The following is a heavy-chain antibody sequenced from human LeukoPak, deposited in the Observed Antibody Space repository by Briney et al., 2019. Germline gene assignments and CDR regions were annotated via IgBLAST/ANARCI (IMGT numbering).Heavy chain of an antibody. CDR1: GFTVSSNY. V-gene: IGHV3-53*01. D-gene: IGHD6-19*01. CDR2: IYGGGST. Sequence: GGSLRLSCAASGFTVSSNYMSWVRQAPGKGLEWVSVIYGGGSTYYADSVRGRSTISRDTFTNTVNLQMNSLRVEDTAVYYCASWPGGWYGEDSWGQGTLVTVSS. CDR3: ASWPGGWYGEDS. J-gene: IGHJ4*02.